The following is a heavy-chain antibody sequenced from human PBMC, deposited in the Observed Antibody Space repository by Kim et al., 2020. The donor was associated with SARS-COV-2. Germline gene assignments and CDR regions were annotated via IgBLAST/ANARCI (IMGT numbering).Heavy chain of an antibody. CDR2: IYYSGST. D-gene: IGHD6-19*01. V-gene: IGHV4-39*01. CDR1: GGSISTGSYY. J-gene: IGHJ4*02. Sequence: SETLSLTCTVSGGSISTGSYYWGWIRQPPGQGLEWIGSIYYSGSTYYNPSLKSRVTISGDMSKNQFSLKLSSVTAADTAVYYCVAYSSGWEAGDYWGQGTLVTVSS. CDR3: VAYSSGWEAGDY.